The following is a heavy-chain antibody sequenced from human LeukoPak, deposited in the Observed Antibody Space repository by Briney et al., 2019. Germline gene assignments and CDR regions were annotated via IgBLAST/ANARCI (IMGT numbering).Heavy chain of an antibody. Sequence: SGPTLVNPTQTLTLTCTFSGFSLSSNEVGVGWIRQPPGQDLEWLALIYWNDVKSYNPSLKSRLTIIKDTSKNQVVLTMTNVDPVDTATYYCAHRRTVTTFLYWGQGTLVTVSS. J-gene: IGHJ4*02. CDR2: IYWNDVK. V-gene: IGHV2-5*01. D-gene: IGHD4-17*01. CDR1: GFSLSSNEVG. CDR3: AHRRTVTTFLY.